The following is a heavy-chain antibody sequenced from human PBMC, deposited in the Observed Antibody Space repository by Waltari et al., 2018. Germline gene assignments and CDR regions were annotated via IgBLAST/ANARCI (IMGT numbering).Heavy chain of an antibody. V-gene: IGHV4-34*02. Sequence: QVQLQQWGAGLLKPSETLSLTCAISAGSFSGYYCSWIRQAPGKGLEWVAELNLSGKTDDNPSLRSRVTMSVDTSKNQFSLKLSSVTAADTAVYYCASGPGGYYFESWGLGTLVTVSS. CDR2: LNLSGKT. J-gene: IGHJ4*02. CDR1: AGSFSGYY. CDR3: ASGPGGYYFES. D-gene: IGHD3-16*01.